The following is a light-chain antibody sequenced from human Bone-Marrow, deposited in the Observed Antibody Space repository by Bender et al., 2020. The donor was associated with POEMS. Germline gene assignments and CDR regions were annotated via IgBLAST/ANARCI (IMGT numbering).Light chain of an antibody. V-gene: IGLV1-40*01. CDR1: SSNIGAGYD. CDR3: QSYDGTLSANWV. J-gene: IGLJ3*02. CDR2: ANS. Sequence: QSMLTQPPSVSGAPGQRVTISCTGSSSNIGAGYDVHWYQQLPGTAPKVVIYANSNRPSGVPDRFSGSKSGTSASLAITGLQAEDEADYFCQSYDGTLSANWVFGGGTKLTVL.